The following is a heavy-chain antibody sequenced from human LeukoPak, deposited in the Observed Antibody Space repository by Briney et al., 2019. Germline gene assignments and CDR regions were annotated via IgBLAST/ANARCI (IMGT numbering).Heavy chain of an antibody. D-gene: IGHD3-3*01. CDR3: QSRFLEWLLDY. CDR1: GGSISSNNYY. V-gene: IGHV4-39*01. CDR2: IYYGGYT. J-gene: IGHJ4*02. Sequence: ASETLSLTCTVSGGSISSNNYYWGWIRQPPGKGLEWIGSIYYGGYTYYNPSLKSRVTISVDTSKNQFSLKLSSVTAVDTAIYYCQSRFLEWLLDYWGQGTLVTVSS.